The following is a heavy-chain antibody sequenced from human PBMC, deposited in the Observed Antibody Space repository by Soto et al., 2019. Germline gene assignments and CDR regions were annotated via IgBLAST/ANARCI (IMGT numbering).Heavy chain of an antibody. CDR1: GFTFSNYG. Sequence: EVQLLESGGGLAQPGGSLRLSCAASGFTFSNYGMTWVRQAPGKGLEWVSGISGSGTNTFYADAVKGRFAISRDNSKNTLYLQMNRLRADDTAVYYCAKVVDALTTELVIRNFDYWGQGALVTVSS. V-gene: IGHV3-23*01. CDR2: ISGSGTNT. J-gene: IGHJ4*02. CDR3: AKVVDALTTELVIRNFDY. D-gene: IGHD3-22*01.